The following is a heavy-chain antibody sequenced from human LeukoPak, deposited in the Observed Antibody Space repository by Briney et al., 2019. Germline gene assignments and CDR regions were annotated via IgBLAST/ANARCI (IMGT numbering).Heavy chain of an antibody. CDR3: ARDRLGERYFDY. CDR1: GFTVSSNY. CDR2: IYSGGST. Sequence: GGSLRLSCAASGFTVSSNYMSWVRQAPGKGLEWVSVIYSGGSTYYADSVKGRFTIPRDNSKNTLYLQMNSLRAEDTAVYYCARDRLGERYFDYWGQGTLVTVSS. D-gene: IGHD6-6*01. J-gene: IGHJ4*02. V-gene: IGHV3-66*01.